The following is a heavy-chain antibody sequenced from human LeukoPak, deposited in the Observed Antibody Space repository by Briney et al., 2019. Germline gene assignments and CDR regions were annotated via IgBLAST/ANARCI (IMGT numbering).Heavy chain of an antibody. CDR1: GFTFGSCA. CDR3: AKGSSPSRPYYFDC. Sequence: GGSLRLSCVASGFTFGSCAMSWVRQDSGKGLEWVSAITDSGGDTYHADSVKGRFTISRDNSKNTLHLQMNSLRAEDTAVYYCAKGSSPSRPYYFDCWGQGTLVTVSS. J-gene: IGHJ4*02. D-gene: IGHD6-6*01. CDR2: ITDSGGDT. V-gene: IGHV3-23*01.